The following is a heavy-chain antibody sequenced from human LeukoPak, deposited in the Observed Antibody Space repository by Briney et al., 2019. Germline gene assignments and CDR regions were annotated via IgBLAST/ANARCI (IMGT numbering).Heavy chain of an antibody. V-gene: IGHV3-9*01. Sequence: GGSLRLSCAASGFTFDDYAMHWVRQAPGKGLEWVSGISWNSGSIGYADSVKGRFTISRDNAKNSLYLQMISLRVEDTALYYCAKSIEDYWGQGTLVTVSS. CDR2: ISWNSGSI. CDR1: GFTFDDYA. J-gene: IGHJ4*02. D-gene: IGHD2/OR15-2a*01. CDR3: AKSIEDY.